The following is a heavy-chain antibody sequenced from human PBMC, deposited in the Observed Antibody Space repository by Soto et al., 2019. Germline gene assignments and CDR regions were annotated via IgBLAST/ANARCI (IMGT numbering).Heavy chain of an antibody. CDR2: INPSGGST. CDR3: ARDPISDDFYDAFDI. J-gene: IGHJ3*02. CDR1: GYTFTSYY. Sequence: QVQLVQSGAEVKKPGASVKVSCKASGYTFTSYYMHWVRQAPGQGLEWMGIINPSGGSTSYAQKFQGRVTMTRDTSTSTVYMELSSLRSEDTAVYYCARDPISDDFYDAFDIWGQGTMVTVSS. V-gene: IGHV1-46*03. D-gene: IGHD2-21*02.